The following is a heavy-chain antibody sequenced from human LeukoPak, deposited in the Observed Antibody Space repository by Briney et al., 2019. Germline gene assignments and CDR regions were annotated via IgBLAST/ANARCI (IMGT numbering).Heavy chain of an antibody. V-gene: IGHV3-23*01. CDR3: AKATDYSGTYYQFDF. D-gene: IGHD1-26*01. Sequence: GGSLRLSCAASGLIFSGYAMTWVRQAPGKGLEWVSAISGSGGSTYYLDSVKGRFTISRDNSKNTLYLQMNSLRAEDTAVYHCAKATDYSGTYYQFDFWGQGTLVTVSS. CDR1: GLIFSGYA. J-gene: IGHJ4*02. CDR2: ISGSGGST.